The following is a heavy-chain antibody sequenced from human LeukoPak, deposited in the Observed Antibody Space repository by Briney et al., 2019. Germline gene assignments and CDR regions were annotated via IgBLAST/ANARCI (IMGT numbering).Heavy chain of an antibody. CDR1: GGSLYGYV. Sequence: SETLSLTCAVHGGSLYGYVWMWIRQPPGKGLEWIGEVHDSGTTYYSPSVRSRVTISIDTSKNQFSLNLSSVTAADTAVYYCARAYYYDSSGYYLMGYYFDYWGQGALVTVSS. CDR2: VHDSGTT. D-gene: IGHD3-22*01. V-gene: IGHV4-34*01. J-gene: IGHJ4*02. CDR3: ARAYYYDSSGYYLMGYYFDY.